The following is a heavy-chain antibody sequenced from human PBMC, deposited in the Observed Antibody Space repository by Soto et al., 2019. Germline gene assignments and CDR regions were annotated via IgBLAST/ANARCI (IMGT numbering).Heavy chain of an antibody. CDR1: GFSFSTYW. CDR2: IDSDGSST. Sequence: PGGSLRLSCAASGFSFSTYWMHWVRHAPGKGLVWVSRIDSDGSSTTYADSVKGRFTISRAHAKDTLYLQLNSLRAEETAVYYCARDYSYSGMGVWAQGPRVTVSS. CDR3: ARDYSYSGMGV. J-gene: IGHJ6*02. V-gene: IGHV3-74*01.